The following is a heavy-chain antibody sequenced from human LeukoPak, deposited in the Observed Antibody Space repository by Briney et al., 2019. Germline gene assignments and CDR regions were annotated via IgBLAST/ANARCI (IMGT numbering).Heavy chain of an antibody. CDR1: GYTFTANN. J-gene: IGHJ4*02. CDR3: ATSTGGGYSYGSDIDY. Sequence: ASVKVSCKASGYTFTANNMYWVRQAPGQGHECMGRINPNSGGTNYAQTFQGRVPMTRDTSTSTPSLEMRRPRADATAVNSYATSTGGGYSYGSDIDYGGEGSLVTVS. CDR2: INPNSGGT. V-gene: IGHV1-2*06. D-gene: IGHD5-18*01.